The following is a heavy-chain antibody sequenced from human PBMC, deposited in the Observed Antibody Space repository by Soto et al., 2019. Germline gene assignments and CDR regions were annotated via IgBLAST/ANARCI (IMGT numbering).Heavy chain of an antibody. J-gene: IGHJ4*02. CDR1: GFTFSTYW. D-gene: IGHD6-19*01. Sequence: PGGSLRLSCAASGFTFSTYWMNWVRQTPGKGLMWVSRISPDGSNRGYADSVKGRFTISRDNAKNSLYLQMNSLRAEDTAVYYCARALSGLYDYWGQGTLVTVSS. V-gene: IGHV3-74*01. CDR2: ISPDGSNR. CDR3: ARALSGLYDY.